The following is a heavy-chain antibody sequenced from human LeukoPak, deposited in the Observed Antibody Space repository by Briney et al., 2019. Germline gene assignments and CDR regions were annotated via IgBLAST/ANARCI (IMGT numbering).Heavy chain of an antibody. CDR2: IYYSGGT. CDR3: ARGDEGADY. CDR1: GGSISSGDYY. V-gene: IGHV4-30-4*01. J-gene: IGHJ4*02. Sequence: SETLSLTCTVAGGSISSGDYYWSWIRQPPRKGLEWIGYIYYSGGTYYDPSLKSRLSISLDRSKNQFSLKVSSVTAADTAVYYCARGDEGADYWGQGTLVTVSS. D-gene: IGHD3-16*01.